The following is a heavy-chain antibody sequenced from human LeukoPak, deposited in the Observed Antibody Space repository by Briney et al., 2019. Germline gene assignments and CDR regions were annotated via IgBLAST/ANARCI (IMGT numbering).Heavy chain of an antibody. CDR3: ARRGYYGDYFDY. J-gene: IGHJ4*02. CDR1: GGSISSYY. D-gene: IGHD4-17*01. CDR2: IYYSGST. V-gene: IGHV4-59*01. Sequence: ASETLSLTCTVSGGSISSYYWSWTRQPPGKGLEWMGYIYYSGSTNYNPSLKSRVTISVDTSKNQFSLKLSSVTAADTAVYYCARRGYYGDYFDYWGQGTLVTVSS.